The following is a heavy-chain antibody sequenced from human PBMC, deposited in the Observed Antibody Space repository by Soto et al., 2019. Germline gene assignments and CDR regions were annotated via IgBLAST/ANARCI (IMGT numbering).Heavy chain of an antibody. CDR1: GGSISSGGYY. D-gene: IGHD6-19*01. CDR3: ARDLGSPPNWFDP. Sequence: SETLSLTCTVSGGSISSGGYYWSWIRQHPGKGLEWIGYIYYSGSTYYNPSLKSRVTISVDTSKNQFSLKLSSVTAADTAVYYCARDLGSPPNWFDPWGQGTLVTVSS. V-gene: IGHV4-31*03. J-gene: IGHJ5*02. CDR2: IYYSGST.